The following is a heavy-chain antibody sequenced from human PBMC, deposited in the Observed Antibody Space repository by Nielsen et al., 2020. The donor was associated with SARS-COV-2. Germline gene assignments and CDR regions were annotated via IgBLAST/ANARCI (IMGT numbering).Heavy chain of an antibody. Sequence: GGSLRLSCAASGFTFSSYAMSWVRQAPGKGLEWVSAISGSGGSTYYADSVKGRFTISRDNSKNTLYLQMNSLRAEDTAVYYCAKEERMLDTAMVTVDYWGQGTLVTVSS. V-gene: IGHV3-23*01. CDR1: GFTFSSYA. J-gene: IGHJ4*02. CDR3: AKEERMLDTAMVTVDY. D-gene: IGHD5-18*01. CDR2: ISGSGGST.